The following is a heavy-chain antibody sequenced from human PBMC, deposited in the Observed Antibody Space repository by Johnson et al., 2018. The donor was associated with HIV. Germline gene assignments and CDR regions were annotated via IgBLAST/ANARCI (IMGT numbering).Heavy chain of an antibody. CDR1: GFTFSSYA. D-gene: IGHD2-21*01. Sequence: VQLVESGGGLVQPGGSLRLSCAASGFTFSSYAMSWVRQAPGKGLEWVSAISGSGGSTYYADSVKGRFTISRDTAKNSLYLQMNRRRAEDTALYYCARNSESSRAVVVIATGGMGAFEIWGQGKMVTVSS. CDR2: ISGSGGST. V-gene: IGHV3-23*04. CDR3: ARNSESSRAVVVIATGGMGAFEI. J-gene: IGHJ3*02.